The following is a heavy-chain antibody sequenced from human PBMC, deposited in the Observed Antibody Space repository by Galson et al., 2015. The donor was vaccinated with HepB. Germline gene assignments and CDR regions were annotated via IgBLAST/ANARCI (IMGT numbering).Heavy chain of an antibody. CDR1: EFILSMYW. Sequence: SLRLSCAASEFILSMYWMNWVRQAPGKGLEWVANIKEDGSEKNYVDSMKGRFTISRDNAKNSLYLQMNSLRAEDTAIYYCARVKRGEWYSFYYYGMDVWGQGTTVTVFS. V-gene: IGHV3-7*05. CDR2: IKEDGSEK. D-gene: IGHD3-10*01. CDR3: ARVKRGEWYSFYYYGMDV. J-gene: IGHJ6*02.